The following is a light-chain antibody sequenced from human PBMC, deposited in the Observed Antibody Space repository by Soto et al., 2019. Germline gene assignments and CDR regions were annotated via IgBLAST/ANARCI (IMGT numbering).Light chain of an antibody. CDR1: QSVSSNY. CDR3: QQYGSSPLT. Sequence: EIVLTQSPGTLSLSPGERATLSCRANQSVSSNYLAWYQQKPGQAPRFLIYGASNRATGIPDRFSGSGSGTDFTLTISRLEPEDFAVYYCQQYGSSPLTFGGGTKVEIK. CDR2: GAS. J-gene: IGKJ4*01. V-gene: IGKV3-20*01.